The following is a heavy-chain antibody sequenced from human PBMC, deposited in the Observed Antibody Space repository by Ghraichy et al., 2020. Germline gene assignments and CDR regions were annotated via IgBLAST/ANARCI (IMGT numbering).Heavy chain of an antibody. J-gene: IGHJ3*02. CDR3: ARDRSGSLWAYDAFDI. CDR1: GFTFSSYS. CDR2: ISSSSSYI. V-gene: IGHV3-21*01. D-gene: IGHD1-26*01. Sequence: GESLNISCAASGFTFSSYSMNWVRQAPGKGLEWVSSISSSSSYIYYADSVKGRFTISRDNAKNSLYLQMNSLRAEDTAVYYCARDRSGSLWAYDAFDIWGQGTMVTVSS.